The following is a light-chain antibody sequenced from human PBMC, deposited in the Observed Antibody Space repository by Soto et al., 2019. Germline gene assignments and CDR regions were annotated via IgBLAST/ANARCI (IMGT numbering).Light chain of an antibody. CDR3: AAWDDSLNSYV. CDR2: SNN. CDR1: SFNIGSNN. V-gene: IGLV1-44*01. Sequence: QSVLIQPPSASGIPGQRGSIFCYGSSFNIGSNNVNWYQQVPGTAPKLLVHSNNERPSGVPDRFSGSKSGTSASLAISGLQSEDEADYYCAAWDDSLNSYVFGIGTKVTVL. J-gene: IGLJ1*01.